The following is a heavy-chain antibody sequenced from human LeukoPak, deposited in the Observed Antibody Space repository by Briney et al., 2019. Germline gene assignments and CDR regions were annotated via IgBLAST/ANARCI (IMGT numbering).Heavy chain of an antibody. Sequence: ASVKISCKASGYTFTGHFIHWVRQAPGQGLEWMGWINPQSGSTSYAQPFQGRVVMTLDTSVNSVYMEMSSLGYDDTATYFCARDRADEYSAGSYVSFDPWGRGTPLTVSS. V-gene: IGHV1-2*02. CDR1: GYTFTGHF. CDR2: INPQSGST. D-gene: IGHD3-10*01. J-gene: IGHJ5*02. CDR3: ARDRADEYSAGSYVSFDP.